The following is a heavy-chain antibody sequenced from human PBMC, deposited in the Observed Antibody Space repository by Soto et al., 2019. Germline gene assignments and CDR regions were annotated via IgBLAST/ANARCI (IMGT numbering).Heavy chain of an antibody. J-gene: IGHJ4*02. D-gene: IGHD3-22*01. CDR1: GYTFTSYG. Sequence: ASVKVSCKASGYTFTSYGIRWVRQAPGQGLEWMGWISAYNGNTNYAQKLQGRVTMTTDTSTSTAYMELRSLRSDDTAVYYCARDTYYYDSSGWFDFDYWGQGTLVTVSS. CDR2: ISAYNGNT. V-gene: IGHV1-18*01. CDR3: ARDTYYYDSSGWFDFDY.